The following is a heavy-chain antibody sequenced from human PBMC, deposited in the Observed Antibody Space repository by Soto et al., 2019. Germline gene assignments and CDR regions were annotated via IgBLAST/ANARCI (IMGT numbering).Heavy chain of an antibody. CDR1: EGTFNSYA. J-gene: IGHJ4*02. Sequence: QAQVVQSGAEVRKPGSSVKLSCKASEGTFNSYAIAWVRQAPGQGLEWMGGIIPYYNTLNYAQKFQDRVTITADDSTNPVYMELSSLRSDDTAVYFCASGASRWDPYCFESWAQGTLVTVSS. CDR2: IIPYYNTL. CDR3: ASGASRWDPYCFES. V-gene: IGHV1-69*01. D-gene: IGHD6-13*01.